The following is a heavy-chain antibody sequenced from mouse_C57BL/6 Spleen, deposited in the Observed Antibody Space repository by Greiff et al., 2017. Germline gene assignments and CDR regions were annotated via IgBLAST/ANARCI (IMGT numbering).Heavy chain of an antibody. CDR2: INYDGSST. Sequence: EVKLMESEGGLVQPGSSMKLSCTASGFTFSDYYMAWVRQVPEKGLEWVANINYDGSSTYYLDSLKSRFSISRDNAKNILYLQMSSLKSEDTATYYCARGRYAMDYWGQGTSVTVSS. CDR3: ARGRYAMDY. V-gene: IGHV5-16*01. CDR1: GFTFSDYY. J-gene: IGHJ4*01.